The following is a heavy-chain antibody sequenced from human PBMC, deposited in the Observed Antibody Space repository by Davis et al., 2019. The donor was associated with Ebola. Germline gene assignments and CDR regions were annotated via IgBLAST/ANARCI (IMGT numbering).Heavy chain of an antibody. Sequence: GESLKISCAASGFTFDDYTMHWVRQAPGKGLEWVSLISWDGGSTYYADSVKGRFTISRDNSKNTLYLQMNSLRAEDSAVFYCARGGGHCSSSSCYGSWFDPWGQGTLVTVSS. CDR3: ARGGGHCSSSSCYGSWFDP. CDR2: ISWDGGST. V-gene: IGHV3-43*01. D-gene: IGHD2-2*01. J-gene: IGHJ5*02. CDR1: GFTFDDYT.